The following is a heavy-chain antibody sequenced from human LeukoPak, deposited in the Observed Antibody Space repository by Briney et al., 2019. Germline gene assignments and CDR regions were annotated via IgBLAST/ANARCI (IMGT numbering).Heavy chain of an antibody. D-gene: IGHD3-10*01. CDR3: AIVGTYGSGSYLSWLDY. Sequence: PSETLSLTCTVSGGSISSYYWSWLRQPPGKGLEWIGYIYYSGSTNYNPSLKSRVTISVDTSKNQFSLKLSSVTAADTAVYYCAIVGTYGSGSYLSWLDYWGQGTLVTVSS. CDR2: IYYSGST. V-gene: IGHV4-59*01. J-gene: IGHJ4*02. CDR1: GGSISSYY.